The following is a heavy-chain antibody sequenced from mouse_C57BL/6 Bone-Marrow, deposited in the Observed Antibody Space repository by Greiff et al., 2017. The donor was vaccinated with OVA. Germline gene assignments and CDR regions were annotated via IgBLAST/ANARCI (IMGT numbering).Heavy chain of an antibody. CDR3: ARSYYGNPVDY. Sequence: VQLQQSGAELARPGASVKLSCKASGYTFTSSGISWVKQRTGQGLEWIGEIYPRSGNTYYNEKFKGKATLTADKSSSTAYMELRSLTSEDSAVYFCARSYYGNPVDYWGQGTTLTVSS. CDR1: GYTFTSSG. D-gene: IGHD2-1*01. V-gene: IGHV1-81*01. J-gene: IGHJ2*01. CDR2: IYPRSGNT.